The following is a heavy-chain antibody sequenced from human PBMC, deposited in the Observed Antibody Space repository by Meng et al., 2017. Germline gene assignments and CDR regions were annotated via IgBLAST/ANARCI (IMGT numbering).Heavy chain of an antibody. V-gene: IGHV3-48*03. D-gene: IGHD6-19*01. Sequence: GESLKISCAASGFTFSSYAMHWVRQAPGKGLEWVSYISSSGSTIYYADSVKGRFTISRDNAKNSLYLQMNSLRAEDTAVYYCARDSSGWYPGDYWGQGTLVTVSS. J-gene: IGHJ4*02. CDR2: ISSSGSTI. CDR3: ARDSSGWYPGDY. CDR1: GFTFSSYA.